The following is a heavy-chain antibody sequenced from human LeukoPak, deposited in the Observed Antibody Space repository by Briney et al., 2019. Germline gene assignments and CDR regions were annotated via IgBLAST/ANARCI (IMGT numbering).Heavy chain of an antibody. CDR3: AKDSERGTSPYYYGMDV. CDR2: ISGSGGST. D-gene: IGHD5-24*01. J-gene: IGHJ6*02. Sequence: GGSLRLSCAASGYTFSSYAMNWVRQAPGKGLEWVSAISGSGGSTHYADSVKGRFTISRDNSKNTLHLQMNSLRAEDTAVYYCAKDSERGTSPYYYGMDVWGQGTAVTVS. CDR1: GYTFSSYA. V-gene: IGHV3-23*01.